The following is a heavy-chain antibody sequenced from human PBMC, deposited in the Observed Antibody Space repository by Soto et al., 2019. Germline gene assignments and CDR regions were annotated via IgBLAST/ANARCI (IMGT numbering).Heavy chain of an antibody. CDR2: IYYSGST. CDR1: GGSISRGGYY. V-gene: IGHV4-31*03. J-gene: IGHJ4*02. Sequence: QVQLQESGPGLVKPSQTLSLTCTVSGGSISRGGYYWSWIRQHPGNGLEWIGYIYYSGSTYYNPALKSRVTISVDTSKNQFSLKLSSVNAADTAMYYCARDRGDLRGPQGFDYWGQGTLVTVSS. CDR3: ARDRGDLRGPQGFDY. D-gene: IGHD3-10*01.